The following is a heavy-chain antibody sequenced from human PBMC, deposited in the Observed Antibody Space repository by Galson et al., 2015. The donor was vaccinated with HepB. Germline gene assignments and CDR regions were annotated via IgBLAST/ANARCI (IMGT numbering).Heavy chain of an antibody. V-gene: IGHV1-69*13. CDR1: GGTFSSYA. J-gene: IGHJ6*02. Sequence: SVKVSCKASGGTFSSYAISWVRQAPGQGLEWMGGIIPIFGTANYAQKFQGRVTITADESTSTAYMELSSLRFEDTAVYYCARVGYSSSWRNYYYGMDVWGQGTTVTVSS. CDR3: ARVGYSSSWRNYYYGMDV. CDR2: IIPIFGTA. D-gene: IGHD6-13*01.